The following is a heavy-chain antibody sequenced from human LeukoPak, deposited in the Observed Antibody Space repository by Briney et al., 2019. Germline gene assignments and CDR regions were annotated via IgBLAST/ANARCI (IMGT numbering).Heavy chain of an antibody. CDR1: GFIFSNYW. Sequence: GGSLRLSCAVSGFIFSNYWMSWVRQAPGKGLEWVANIKQDGSEKYYVDSVKGRFTISRDNAKNSLYLQMNSLRAEDTAVYYCARSPMTFDFWGQGTLATVSS. CDR3: ARSPMTFDF. CDR2: IKQDGSEK. J-gene: IGHJ4*02. D-gene: IGHD3-22*01. V-gene: IGHV3-7*03.